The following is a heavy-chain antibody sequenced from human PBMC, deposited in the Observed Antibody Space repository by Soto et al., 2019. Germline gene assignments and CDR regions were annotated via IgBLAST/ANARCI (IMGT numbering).Heavy chain of an antibody. J-gene: IGHJ4*02. CDR2: ISYSGIT. CDR3: AREGRQLVRWGYDY. Sequence: QVQLQESGPGLVKPSETLSLTCTVSGGSISSYYWSWIRQPPGKGLEWIGFISYSGITNYNPSLRSRVTISLDTSKNQISLTLSSVPAADTAVYYCAREGRQLVRWGYDYWGQGILVTVSS. D-gene: IGHD6-6*01. CDR1: GGSISSYY. V-gene: IGHV4-59*01.